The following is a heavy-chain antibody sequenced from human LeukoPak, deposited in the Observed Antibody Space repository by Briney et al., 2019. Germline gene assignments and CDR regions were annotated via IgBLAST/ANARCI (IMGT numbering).Heavy chain of an antibody. CDR2: IYYSGST. J-gene: IGHJ5*02. CDR3: ARAGVAWLLNWFDP. V-gene: IGHV4-39*07. Sequence: SETLSLTCTVSGGSISSSSYYWGWIRQPPGKGLEWIGSIYYSGSTYYNPSLKSRVTISVDTSKNQFSLKLSSVTAADTAVYYCARAGVAWLLNWFDPWGQGTLVTVSS. D-gene: IGHD6-19*01. CDR1: GGSISSSSYY.